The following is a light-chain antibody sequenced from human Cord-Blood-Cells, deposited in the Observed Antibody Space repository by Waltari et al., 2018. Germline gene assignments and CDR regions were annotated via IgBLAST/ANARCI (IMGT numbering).Light chain of an antibody. CDR3: QQYDNLIT. CDR1: QDISNY. Sequence: DIKMTQSPSSLSASVGDRVPITCQASQDISNYLNWYQKKPGKAPKLLIYDASNLETGVPSRFSGSGSGTDFTFTISSLQPEDIATYYCQQYDNLITFGQGTRLEIK. J-gene: IGKJ5*01. CDR2: DAS. V-gene: IGKV1-33*01.